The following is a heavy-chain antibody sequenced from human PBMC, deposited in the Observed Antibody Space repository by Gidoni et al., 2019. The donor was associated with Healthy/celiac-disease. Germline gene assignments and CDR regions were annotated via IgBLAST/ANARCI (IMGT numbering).Heavy chain of an antibody. J-gene: IGHJ6*02. CDR1: GFTFSSYA. D-gene: IGHD3-3*01. V-gene: IGHV3-23*01. CDR2: ISGSGGST. CDR3: AKAYEGDYYYGMDV. Sequence: EVQLLESGGGWVQPGGSLSPSCAAPGFTFSSYAMIWVRQAPGKGLEWVSAISGSGGSTYYADSVKGRFTISRDNSKNTLYLQMNSLRAEDTAVYYCAKAYEGDYYYGMDVWGQGTTVTVSS.